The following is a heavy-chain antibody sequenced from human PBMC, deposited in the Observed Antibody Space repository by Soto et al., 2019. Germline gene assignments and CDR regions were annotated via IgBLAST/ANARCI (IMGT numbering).Heavy chain of an antibody. CDR1: DGSVDSGSYY. V-gene: IGHV6-1*01. CDR2: TYYRSNWRH. CDR3: ARGVAGSGFDL. D-gene: IGHD6-19*01. Sequence: LSLTFTISDGSVDSGSYYWSWIRSSPSRGLEWLGRTYYRSNWRHDYAVSVKSRITVNPDTSKNHFSLQLNSVTPDDTAVYYCARGVAGSGFDLWGQGTLVTVSS. J-gene: IGHJ4*02.